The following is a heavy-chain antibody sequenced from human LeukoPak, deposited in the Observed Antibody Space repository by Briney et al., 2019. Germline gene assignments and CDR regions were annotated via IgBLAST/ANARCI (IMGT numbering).Heavy chain of an antibody. CDR2: IVVGSGNT. V-gene: IGHV1-58*02. D-gene: IGHD1-26*01. Sequence: GTSVTVSCKASGFTFTSSAMQWVRQARGQRLEWIGWIVVGSGNTYYAQKFQERVTITRDMSTSTAYVELSSLRSEDTAVYYCAAGGGSFFGYYFDYWGRGTLVTVSS. CDR3: AAGGGSFFGYYFDY. J-gene: IGHJ4*02. CDR1: GFTFTSSA.